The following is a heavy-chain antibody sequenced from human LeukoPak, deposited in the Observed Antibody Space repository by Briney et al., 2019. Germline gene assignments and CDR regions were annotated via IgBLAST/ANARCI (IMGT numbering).Heavy chain of an antibody. CDR3: ARDSRDYGGNSGNAFDI. D-gene: IGHD4-23*01. J-gene: IGHJ3*02. Sequence: ASVKVSCKASGYTFTSYGISLVRQAPGQGLEWMGWISAYNGNTNYAQKLQGRVTMTTDTSTSTAYMELRSLRSDDTAVYYCARDSRDYGGNSGNAFDIWGQGTMVTVSS. CDR1: GYTFTSYG. V-gene: IGHV1-18*01. CDR2: ISAYNGNT.